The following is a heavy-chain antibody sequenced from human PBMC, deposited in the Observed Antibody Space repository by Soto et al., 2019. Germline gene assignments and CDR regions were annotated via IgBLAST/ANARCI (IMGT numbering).Heavy chain of an antibody. CDR2: IYYSGST. D-gene: IGHD1-7*01. J-gene: IGHJ4*02. CDR1: GGSISSYY. CDR3: ARRYGTTFDY. V-gene: IGHV4-59*01. Sequence: QVQLQESGPGLVKPSETLSLTRTVSGGSISSYYWSWIRQPPGKGLEWIGYIYYSGSTNYNPSLRSRVTISVDTSKYQFSLKLSSVPAADTAVYYCARRYGTTFDYWGQGTLVTVSS.